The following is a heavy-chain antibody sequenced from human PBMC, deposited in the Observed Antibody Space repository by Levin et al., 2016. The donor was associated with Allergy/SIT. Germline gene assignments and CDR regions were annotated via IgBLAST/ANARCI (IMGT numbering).Heavy chain of an antibody. J-gene: IGHJ3*01. V-gene: IGHV3-64D*09. CDR1: GFTFSTYT. CDR3: VKRPRDAFDV. Sequence: ESLKISCSASGFTFSTYTVYWVRQAPGKGLEYVSSISPDGGTTYYAHSLKGRFTVSRDNSKNTLYLQMDSLRADDTAVYYCVKRPRDAFDVWGQGTMVTVSS. CDR2: ISPDGGTT.